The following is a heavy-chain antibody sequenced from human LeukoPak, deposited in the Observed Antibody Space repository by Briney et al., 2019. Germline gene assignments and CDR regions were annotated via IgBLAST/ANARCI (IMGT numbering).Heavy chain of an antibody. V-gene: IGHV5-51*01. CDR2: IYPGDSDT. CDR3: ARRTYCSSTSCFDAFDI. D-gene: IGHD2-2*01. Sequence: LGESLKISCKGSGYSFTSYWIGWVRQMSGKGLEWMGIIYPGDSDTRYSPSFQGQVTISADKSISTAYLQWSSLKASDTAMYYCARRTYCSSTSCFDAFDIWGQGTMVTVSS. J-gene: IGHJ3*02. CDR1: GYSFTSYW.